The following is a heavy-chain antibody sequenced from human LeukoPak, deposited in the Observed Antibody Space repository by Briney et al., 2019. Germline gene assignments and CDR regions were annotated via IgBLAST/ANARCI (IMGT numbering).Heavy chain of an antibody. Sequence: PGGSLRLSCAASGFTFSSYAMHWVRQAPGKGLEWVAVISYDGSNKYYADSVKGRFTISRDNSKSTLYLQMNSLRAEDTAVYYCARPIWFGECYFDYWGQGTLVTVSS. D-gene: IGHD3-10*01. CDR3: ARPIWFGECYFDY. J-gene: IGHJ4*02. CDR2: ISYDGSNK. CDR1: GFTFSSYA. V-gene: IGHV3-30-3*01.